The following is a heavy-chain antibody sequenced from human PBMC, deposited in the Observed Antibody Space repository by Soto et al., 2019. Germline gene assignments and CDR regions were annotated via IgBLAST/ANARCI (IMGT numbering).Heavy chain of an antibody. V-gene: IGHV3-15*07. J-gene: IGHJ4*02. CDR1: GFTFADAW. D-gene: IGHD6-13*01. Sequence: VQLVESGGGSVEPGGSLRLSCATAGFTFADAWMNWIRQAPGKGLEWVGRIKSKSNGETTDYAAAVKGRFTISRDDAEKTVYLEMESLKTEDTAVYYCTTLEGWVPAANGYWGQGVLVTVSS. CDR3: TTLEGWVPAANGY. CDR2: IKSKSNGETT.